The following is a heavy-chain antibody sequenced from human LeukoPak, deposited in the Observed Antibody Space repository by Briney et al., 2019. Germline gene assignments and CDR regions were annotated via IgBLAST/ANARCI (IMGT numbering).Heavy chain of an antibody. CDR3: ARDPIVAVPAAMGQINYFDY. Sequence: GGSLRLSCAASGFTFSSYSMNWVRQAPGKGLEWVSSISSSSSYIYYADSVKGRFTISRDNAKNSLYLQMNSLRAEDTAVYYCARDPIVAVPAAMGQINYFDYWGQGTLVTVSS. J-gene: IGHJ4*02. CDR1: GFTFSSYS. CDR2: ISSSSSYI. V-gene: IGHV3-21*01. D-gene: IGHD2-2*01.